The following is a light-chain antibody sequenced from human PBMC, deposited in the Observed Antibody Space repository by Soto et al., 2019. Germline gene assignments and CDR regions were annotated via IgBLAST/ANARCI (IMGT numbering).Light chain of an antibody. J-gene: IGKJ5*01. Sequence: IVLTQSPATLSVSPGERATLSCRATETVSTNLAWFQRKAGQPPRLLIYGSSTRATGVPDRFSGSGSGTEFALIISSLQSEDVAVYYCQQYSNWPPAITFGQGTRREIK. CDR1: ETVSTN. CDR3: QQYSNWPPAIT. V-gene: IGKV3-15*01. CDR2: GSS.